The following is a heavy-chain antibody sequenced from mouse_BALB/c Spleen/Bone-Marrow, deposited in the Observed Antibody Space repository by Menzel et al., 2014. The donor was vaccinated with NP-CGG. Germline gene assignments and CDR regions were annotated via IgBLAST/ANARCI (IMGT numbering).Heavy chain of an antibody. D-gene: IGHD2-1*01. Sequence: EVKLVESGAELVKPGASVKLSCTASGFNIKDTYMHWVKQRPEQGLEWIGRIDPANGNTKYDPKFQGKATITAGTSSNTAYLQLSSLTSEDTAVYYCARLGNYGPSYAMDYWGQGTSVTVSS. CDR2: IDPANGNT. CDR3: ARLGNYGPSYAMDY. V-gene: IGHV14-3*02. J-gene: IGHJ4*01. CDR1: GFNIKDTY.